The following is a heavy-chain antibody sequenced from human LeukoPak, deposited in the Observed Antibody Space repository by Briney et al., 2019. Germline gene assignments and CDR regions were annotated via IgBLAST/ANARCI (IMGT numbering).Heavy chain of an antibody. CDR3: ARVLRRRSMVRGVPYYYYYMDV. CDR1: GGSISNYD. D-gene: IGHD3-10*01. CDR2: IYTSGST. Sequence: SETLSFTCTVSGGSISNYDWSWIRQPAGKGLEWIGRIYTSGSTNYNPSLKSRVTISVDTSKNQFSLKLSSVTAADTAVYYCARVLRRRSMVRGVPYYYYYMDVWGKGTTVTVSS. J-gene: IGHJ6*03. V-gene: IGHV4-4*07.